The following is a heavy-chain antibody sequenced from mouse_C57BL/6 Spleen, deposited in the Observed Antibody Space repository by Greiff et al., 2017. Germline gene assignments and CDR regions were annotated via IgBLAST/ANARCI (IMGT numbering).Heavy chain of an antibody. D-gene: IGHD2-1*01. CDR3: ARNYYGNYEGFAY. J-gene: IGHJ3*01. CDR2: IYPGDGDT. V-gene: IGHV1-80*01. CDR1: GYAFSSYW. Sequence: VKLQESGAELVKPGASVKISCKASGYAFSSYWMNWVKQRPGKGLEWIGQIYPGDGDTNYNGKFKGKATLTADKSSSTAYMQLSSLTSEDSAVYFCARNYYGNYEGFAYWGQGTLVTVSA.